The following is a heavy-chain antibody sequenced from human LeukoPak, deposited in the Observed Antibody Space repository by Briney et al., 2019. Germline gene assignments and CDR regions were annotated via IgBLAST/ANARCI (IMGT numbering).Heavy chain of an antibody. CDR1: GFTFGSYW. Sequence: PGGSLRLSCTASGFTFGSYWMHWVRQAPGKGLVWVSRINSDGSSTSYADSVKGRFTISRDNAKNTLYLQMNSLRAEDTAVYYCARGYPYDAFDIWGQGTMVTVSS. V-gene: IGHV3-74*01. J-gene: IGHJ3*02. CDR3: ARGYPYDAFDI. D-gene: IGHD1-1*01. CDR2: INSDGSST.